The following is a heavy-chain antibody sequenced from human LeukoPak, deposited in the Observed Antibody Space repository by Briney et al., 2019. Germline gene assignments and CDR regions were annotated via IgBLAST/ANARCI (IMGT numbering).Heavy chain of an antibody. CDR1: GYTFTSYD. Sequence: GASVKVSCNASGYTFTSYDINWVRQATGQGLEWMGWMNPNSGNTGYAQKFQGRVTITRNTSISTAYMELSSLRSEDTAVYYCARFHFKLSTSDYWGQGTLVTVSS. CDR3: ARFHFKLSTSDY. CDR2: MNPNSGNT. V-gene: IGHV1-8*03. D-gene: IGHD2-2*01. J-gene: IGHJ4*02.